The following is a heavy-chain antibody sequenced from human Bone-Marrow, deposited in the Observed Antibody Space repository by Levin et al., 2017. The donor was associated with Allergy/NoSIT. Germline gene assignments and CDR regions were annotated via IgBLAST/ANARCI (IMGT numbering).Heavy chain of an antibody. V-gene: IGHV3-11*01. CDR1: GFTFGDYY. Sequence: KPGGSLRLSCAASGFTFGDYYISWIRQAPGKGLEWISYISGSGTTIHYADSVKGRFTISRDNAKNSIYLQMENLKGEDTALYFCARDSDSGTHYLDWGQGTQVTVSS. CDR2: ISGSGTTI. D-gene: IGHD1-26*01. J-gene: IGHJ4*02. CDR3: ARDSDSGTHYLD.